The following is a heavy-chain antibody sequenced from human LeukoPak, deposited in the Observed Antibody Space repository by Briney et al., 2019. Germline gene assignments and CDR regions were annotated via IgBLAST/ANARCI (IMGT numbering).Heavy chain of an antibody. Sequence: SETLSLTCTVSGGSISSGSYYWSWIRQPAGKGLEWIGRIYTSGSTNYNPSLKSRVTISVDTSKNQFSLKLSSVTAADTAVYYCARDTNSNGLDYWGQGTLVTVSS. J-gene: IGHJ4*02. V-gene: IGHV4-61*02. CDR3: ARDTNSNGLDY. CDR2: IYTSGST. CDR1: GGSISSGSYY. D-gene: IGHD6-19*01.